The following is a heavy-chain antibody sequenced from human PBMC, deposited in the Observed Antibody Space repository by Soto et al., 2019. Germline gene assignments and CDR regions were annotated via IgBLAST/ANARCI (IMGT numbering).Heavy chain of an antibody. CDR1: GFSFSDHY. J-gene: IGHJ3*02. Sequence: EVQLVESGGGLVQPGGSLRLSCVVSGFSFSDHYMDWVRQAPEKRLEWVGRTRNKAKSYSTAYAASVKGRFTISRDDSRNSVYLQMDSLRTEDTVVYYCVRVRDYYDSRGYSTDAFDIWGQGSMVTVSS. CDR3: VRVRDYYDSRGYSTDAFDI. D-gene: IGHD3-22*01. V-gene: IGHV3-72*01. CDR2: TRNKAKSYST.